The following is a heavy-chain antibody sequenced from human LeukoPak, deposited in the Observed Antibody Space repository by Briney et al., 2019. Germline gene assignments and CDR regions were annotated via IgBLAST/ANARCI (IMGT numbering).Heavy chain of an antibody. D-gene: IGHD2-2*01. J-gene: IGHJ4*02. V-gene: IGHV3-7*01. CDR1: GFTFSSYW. CDR3: ARVSLDIVVVPAAQLADY. Sequence: GGSLRLSCAASGFTFSSYWMSWVRQAPGKGLEWVANIKQEGSEKYYVDSVKGRFTISRDNAKNSLYLQMNSLRAEDTAVYYCARVSLDIVVVPAAQLADYWGQGTLVTVSS. CDR2: IKQEGSEK.